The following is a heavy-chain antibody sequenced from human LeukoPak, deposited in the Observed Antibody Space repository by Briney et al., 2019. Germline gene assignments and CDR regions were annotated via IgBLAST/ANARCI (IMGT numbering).Heavy chain of an antibody. CDR3: ARDTVTSRFDY. CDR2: ISYDGSNK. D-gene: IGHD4-17*01. J-gene: IGHJ4*02. Sequence: GGSLRLSCAASGFTFSSYGMHWVRQAPGKGLEWVAVISYDGSNKYYADSVKGRFTISRDNSENTLYLQMNSLRAEDTAVYYCARDTVTSRFDYWGQGTLVTVSS. CDR1: GFTFSSYG. V-gene: IGHV3-30*03.